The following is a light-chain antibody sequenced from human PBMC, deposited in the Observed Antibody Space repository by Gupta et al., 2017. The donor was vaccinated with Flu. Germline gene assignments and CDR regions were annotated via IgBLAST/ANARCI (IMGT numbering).Light chain of an antibody. CDR1: QNILYRSNKKNY. CDR2: WAS. J-gene: IGKJ4*01. V-gene: IGKV4-1*01. Sequence: SLGERATINCKSSQNILYRSNKKNYLAWYQQKAGQPPKLLIYWASTRESGVPERFSGSGSGTDFTLTISSLQAEDVAVYYCQQYYDPPLTFGGGTKVEVK. CDR3: QQYYDPPLT.